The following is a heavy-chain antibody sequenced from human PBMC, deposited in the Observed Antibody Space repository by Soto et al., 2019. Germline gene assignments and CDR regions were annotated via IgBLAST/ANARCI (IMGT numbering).Heavy chain of an antibody. J-gene: IGHJ5*02. V-gene: IGHV1-18*04. Sequence: ASVTVSCKASGYTFSIYGITWVRQAPGQGLEWMGWISPYNGDTSFAQKFQGRVSLTTDTPTSTAYMELRSLRPDDTAVYYCARSYCSTLTCYSTWFDPWGQGTLVTVSS. CDR3: ARSYCSTLTCYSTWFDP. CDR2: ISPYNGDT. CDR1: GYTFSIYG. D-gene: IGHD2-15*01.